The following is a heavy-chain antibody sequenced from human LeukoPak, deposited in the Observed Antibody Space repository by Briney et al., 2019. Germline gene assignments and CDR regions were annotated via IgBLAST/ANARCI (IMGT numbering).Heavy chain of an antibody. CDR3: AKDIPAIVVVPSFDY. D-gene: IGHD3-22*01. V-gene: IGHV3-23*01. CDR2: ISGSGGST. CDR1: GFIFDDYT. Sequence: GGSLRLSCAASGFIFDDYTMHWVRQAPGKGLEWVSAISGSGGSTYYADSVKGRFTISRDNSKSTLYLQMNSLRAEDTAVYYCAKDIPAIVVVPSFDYWGQGTLVTVSS. J-gene: IGHJ4*02.